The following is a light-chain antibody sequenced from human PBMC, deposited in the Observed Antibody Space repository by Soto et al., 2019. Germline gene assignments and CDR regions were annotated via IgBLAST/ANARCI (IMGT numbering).Light chain of an antibody. J-gene: IGLJ2*01. V-gene: IGLV2-8*01. Sequence: QSVLAQPSSASGSPGQSVTISCTGTSSDVGGYNYVSWYQQHPGKAPKLMIYEVTKRPSGVPDRFSGSKSGNTASLTVSGLQAEDEADYYCNSFAGSNNVLFGGGTKVTVL. CDR1: SSDVGGYNY. CDR3: NSFAGSNNVL. CDR2: EVT.